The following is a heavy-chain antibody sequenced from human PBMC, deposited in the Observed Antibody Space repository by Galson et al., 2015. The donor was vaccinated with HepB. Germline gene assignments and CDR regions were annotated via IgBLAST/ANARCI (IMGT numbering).Heavy chain of an antibody. J-gene: IGHJ6*02. V-gene: IGHV3-48*01. CDR2: IDSVSVNR. Sequence: SLRLSCAASGFASHTYNMNWVRLAPGKGLEWVSYIDSVSVNRYYSDSVQGRFTISRDNAKNSLYLQMNGLRAEDTAIYFCARRGYSYGAQSNYFYFGLDVWGQGTTVTVSS. CDR1: GFASHTYN. D-gene: IGHD5-18*01. CDR3: ARRGYSYGAQSNYFYFGLDV.